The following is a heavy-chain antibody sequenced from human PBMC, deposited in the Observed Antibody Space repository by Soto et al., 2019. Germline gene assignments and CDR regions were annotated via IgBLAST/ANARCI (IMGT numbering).Heavy chain of an antibody. CDR1: GGTFSSYA. CDR3: ARGPIAAAGPYYYYYYGMDV. V-gene: IGHV1-69*13. CDR2: IIPIFGTA. Sequence: GASVKVSCKASGGTFSSYAISWVRQAPGQGLEWMGGIIPIFGTANYAQKFQGRVTITADESTSTAYMELSSLRSEDTAVYYCARGPIAAAGPYYYYYYGMDVWGQGTTVTVSS. J-gene: IGHJ6*02. D-gene: IGHD6-13*01.